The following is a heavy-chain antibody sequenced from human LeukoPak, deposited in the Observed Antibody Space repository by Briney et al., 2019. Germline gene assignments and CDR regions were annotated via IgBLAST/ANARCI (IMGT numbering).Heavy chain of an antibody. J-gene: IGHJ5*02. CDR2: ISSSSSTI. CDR1: GFTFSSYS. V-gene: IGHV3-48*01. D-gene: IGHD3-9*01. CDR3: ARDRLYYDILTGYRPNWFDP. Sequence: GGSLRLSCAASGFTFSSYSMNWVRQAPGKGLEWVSYISSSSSTIYYADSVKGRFTISRDNAKNSLYLPMNSLRAEDTAVYYCARDRLYYDILTGYRPNWFDPWGQGTLVTVSS.